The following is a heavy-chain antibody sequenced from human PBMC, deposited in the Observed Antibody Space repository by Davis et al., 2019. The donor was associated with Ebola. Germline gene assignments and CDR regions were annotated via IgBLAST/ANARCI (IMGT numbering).Heavy chain of an antibody. V-gene: IGHV5-10-1*01. CDR3: ARGGNWGFDY. J-gene: IGHJ4*02. CDR1: GYSFTSYW. Sequence: KVSCKGSGYSFTSYWISWVRQMPGKGLEWMGRIDPSDSYTNYSPSFQGHVTISADKSISTAYLQWSSLKASDTAMYYCARGGNWGFDYWGQGTLVTVSS. D-gene: IGHD4-23*01. CDR2: IDPSDSYT.